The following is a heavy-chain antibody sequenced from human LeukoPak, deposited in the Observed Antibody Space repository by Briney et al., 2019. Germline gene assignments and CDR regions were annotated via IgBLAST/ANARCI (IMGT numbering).Heavy chain of an antibody. CDR1: GGCISSYY. CDR3: AREVYYYYMDV. CDR2: IFTSGST. Sequence: SENLSLTCTVPGGCISSYYWSWIRQPAGKGLEWIGRIFTSGSTNYNPSLKSRVTMSVDTSKNQFSLKLSSVTAADTAVYYCAREVYYYYMDVWGKGTTVTVSS. V-gene: IGHV4-4*07. J-gene: IGHJ6*03.